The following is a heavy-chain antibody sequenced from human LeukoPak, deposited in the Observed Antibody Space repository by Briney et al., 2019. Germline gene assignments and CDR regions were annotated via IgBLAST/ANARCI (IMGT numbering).Heavy chain of an antibody. V-gene: IGHV3-21*01. J-gene: IGHJ4*02. CDR1: GFTFSSYS. CDR3: ARGYYYDSSGYSAEFDY. CDR2: ISSSSSYI. Sequence: GGSLRLSCAASGFTFSSYSMNWVRQAPGKGLEWVSSISSSSSYIYYADSVKGLFTISRDNAKNSLYLQMNSLRAEDTAVYYCARGYYYDSSGYSAEFDYWGQGTLVTVSS. D-gene: IGHD3-22*01.